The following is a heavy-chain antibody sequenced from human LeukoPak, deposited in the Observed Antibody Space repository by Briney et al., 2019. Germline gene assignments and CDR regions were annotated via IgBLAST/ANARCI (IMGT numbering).Heavy chain of an antibody. CDR2: ISYDGSNK. V-gene: IGHV3-30*03. D-gene: IGHD2-2*01. CDR3: ARVGAYCTSTSCLDY. J-gene: IGHJ4*02. Sequence: GGSLRLSCAASGFTFSSYGMHWVRQAPGKGLEWVAVISYDGSNKYYADSVKGRFTISRDNSKNTPYLQMNSLRAEDTAVYYCARVGAYCTSTSCLDYWGQGTLVTVSS. CDR1: GFTFSSYG.